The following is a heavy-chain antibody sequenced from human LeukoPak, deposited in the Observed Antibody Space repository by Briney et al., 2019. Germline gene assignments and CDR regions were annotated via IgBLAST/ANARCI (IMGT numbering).Heavy chain of an antibody. CDR1: GFTFSSYA. CDR3: ARDFTMVRGVILDY. D-gene: IGHD3-10*01. Sequence: PGGSLRLSCAASGFTFSSYAMHWVRQAPGKGLEWVALISYDGSNKYYADSVKGRLTISRDNSKNTLYLQMNSLRAEDTAVYYCARDFTMVRGVILDYWGQGTLVTVSS. J-gene: IGHJ4*02. V-gene: IGHV3-30*04. CDR2: ISYDGSNK.